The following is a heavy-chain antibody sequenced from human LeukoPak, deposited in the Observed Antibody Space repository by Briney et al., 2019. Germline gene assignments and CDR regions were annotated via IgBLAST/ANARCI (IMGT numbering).Heavy chain of an antibody. D-gene: IGHD3-22*01. Sequence: GGSLRLSCAASGFDFSSYGMIWVRQAPGKGLEWVSGISPSGGITYYTDSVKGRFTISRDNSKNTQSLQMNSLRAEDTALYYCARAGMDSRGYYQGFDYWGQGTLVTVSS. CDR1: GFDFSSYG. CDR2: ISPSGGIT. CDR3: ARAGMDSRGYYQGFDY. V-gene: IGHV3-23*01. J-gene: IGHJ4*02.